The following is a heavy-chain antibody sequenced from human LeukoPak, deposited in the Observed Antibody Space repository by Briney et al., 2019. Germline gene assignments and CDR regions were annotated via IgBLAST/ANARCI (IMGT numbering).Heavy chain of an antibody. CDR1: GFTFSTYW. CDR3: ASHLPYYYGMDV. D-gene: IGHD3-3*02. J-gene: IGHJ6*02. CDR2: ISNDGSTT. Sequence: GGSLRLSCAASGFTFSTYWMHWVRQTPGKGLVWVSHISNDGSTTSYADSVKGRFTISRDNAKNTLYLQMNSLRAEDTAVHYCASHLPYYYGMDVWGQGTTVTVSS. V-gene: IGHV3-74*01.